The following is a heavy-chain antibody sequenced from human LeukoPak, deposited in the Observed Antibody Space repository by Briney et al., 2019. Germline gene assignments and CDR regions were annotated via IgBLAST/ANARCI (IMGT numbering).Heavy chain of an antibody. CDR3: SKFRKPMALLDAFDM. D-gene: IGHD1-14*01. J-gene: IGHJ3*02. CDR2: ISGSGSST. V-gene: IGHV3-23*01. Sequence: GGSLRLSCVVSGFSFSSYGMNWVRQAPGKGLEWLSIISGSGSSTFYADSVKGRFTISRDNSKNTLYLQLNSLRAEDTAVYFCSKFRKPMALLDAFDMWGQGTMVTVSS. CDR1: GFSFSSYG.